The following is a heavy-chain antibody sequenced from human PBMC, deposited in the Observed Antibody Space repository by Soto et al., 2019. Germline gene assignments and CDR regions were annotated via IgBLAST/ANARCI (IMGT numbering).Heavy chain of an antibody. CDR3: AREPYSQFYYYYYGMDV. V-gene: IGHV1-69*13. J-gene: IGHJ6*02. D-gene: IGHD2-15*01. CDR1: GGTFSSYA. CDR2: IIPIFGTA. Sequence: SVKVSCKASGGTFSSYAISWVRQAPGQGLEWMGGIIPIFGTANYAQKFQGRVTITADESTSTAYMELSSLRSEDTAVYYCAREPYSQFYYYYYGMDVWGQGTTVTVSS.